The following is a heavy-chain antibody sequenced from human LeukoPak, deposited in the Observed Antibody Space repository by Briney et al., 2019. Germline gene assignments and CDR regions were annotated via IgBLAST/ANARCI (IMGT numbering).Heavy chain of an antibody. CDR1: GFTFSSYW. V-gene: IGHV3-74*01. CDR3: AISTSRDGNYYYYYGMDV. D-gene: IGHD2-2*01. CDR2: INSDGSST. Sequence: GGSLRLSCAASGFTFSSYWMHWVCQAPGKGLVWVSRINSDGSSTSYADSVKGRFTISRDNAKNTLYLQMNSLRAEDTAVYYCAISTSRDGNYYYYYGMDVWGKGTTVTVSS. J-gene: IGHJ6*04.